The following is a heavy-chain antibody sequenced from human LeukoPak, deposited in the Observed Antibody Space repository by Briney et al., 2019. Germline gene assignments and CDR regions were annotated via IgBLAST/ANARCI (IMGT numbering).Heavy chain of an antibody. CDR3: ARGLPAAIIRYRYYYYYMDV. Sequence: PSETLSLTCTVSGGSISSYYWSWIRQPPGKGLEWIGYIYTSGSINYNPSLKSRVTISVDTSKNQFSLKLSSVTAADTAVYYCARGLPAAIIRYRYYYYYMDVWGKGTTVTVYS. D-gene: IGHD2-2*01. CDR2: IYTSGSI. CDR1: GGSISSYY. J-gene: IGHJ6*03. V-gene: IGHV4-4*09.